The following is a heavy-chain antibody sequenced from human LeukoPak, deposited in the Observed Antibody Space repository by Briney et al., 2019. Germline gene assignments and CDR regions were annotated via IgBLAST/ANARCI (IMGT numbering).Heavy chain of an antibody. D-gene: IGHD2/OR15-2a*01. V-gene: IGHV3-23*01. CDR3: ATSGLSRFGF. CDR2: FSGSGGST. CDR1: GFTFSSYA. Sequence: PGGSLRLSCAASGFTFSSYAMSWVRQAPGKGLEWVSAFSGSGGSTYYADSVKGRFTISRDNSKNTLYLQMNNLRAEDTAVYYCATSGLSRFGFWGQRTLVTVSS. J-gene: IGHJ4*02.